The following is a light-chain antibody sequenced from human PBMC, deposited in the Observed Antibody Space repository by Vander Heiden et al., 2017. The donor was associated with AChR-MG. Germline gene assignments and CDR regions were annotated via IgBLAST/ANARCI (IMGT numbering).Light chain of an antibody. Sequence: QSALTQPASVSGSPGQSITISCTGTSSDIGDYNFVSWYQQPPGKVPKLMIYDVKNRPSGVSNRFSGSKSGNTASLTISGLQTEAEADYYCTSYTSSSTYVFGTGTKVTVL. CDR2: DVK. CDR1: SSDIGDYNF. CDR3: TSYTSSSTYV. J-gene: IGLJ1*01. V-gene: IGLV2-14*03.